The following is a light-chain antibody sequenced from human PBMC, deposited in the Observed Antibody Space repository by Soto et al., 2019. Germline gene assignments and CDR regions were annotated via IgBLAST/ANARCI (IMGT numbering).Light chain of an antibody. Sequence: DIVMTQSPDSLAVSLGERATINCKSSQSVLSSSNNKNYLAWYQQKPGQPPKLLISWASTRESGVPDRFSGSGSETDFTLSISSLQAEDVEVYYCQQSYTASRAFGQGTKVEIK. CDR1: QSVLSSSNNKNY. CDR3: QQSYTASRA. J-gene: IGKJ1*01. V-gene: IGKV4-1*01. CDR2: WAS.